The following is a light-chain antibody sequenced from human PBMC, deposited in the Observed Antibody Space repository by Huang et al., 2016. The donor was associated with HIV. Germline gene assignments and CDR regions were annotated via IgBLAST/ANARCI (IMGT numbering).Light chain of an antibody. CDR2: AAS. CDR1: QGISSY. J-gene: IGKJ3*01. CDR3: QQLNSYPEGFT. V-gene: IGKV1-9*01. Sequence: IQLTQSPSSLSASVGDRVTITCRASQGISSYLAWYQQKPGKAPKLLIYAASTLQSGVPSRFSGSGSGTDVTLTISSLQPEEFATYYCQQLNSYPEGFTFGPGTKVDIK.